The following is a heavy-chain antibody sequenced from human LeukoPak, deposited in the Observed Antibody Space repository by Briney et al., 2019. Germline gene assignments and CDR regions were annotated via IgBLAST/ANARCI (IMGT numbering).Heavy chain of an antibody. CDR3: ARGPEGSGSYIFDY. CDR1: GGSFSSHY. V-gene: IGHV4-59*11. Sequence: PSETLSLTCTVSGGSFSSHYWSWIRQPPGNGLEWIGYINYSGTTNYNPSLKSRVIMSVDTSKNQFSLRLTSVTAADTAVYYCARGPEGSGSYIFDYWGQGTLVTVSS. J-gene: IGHJ4*02. D-gene: IGHD3-10*01. CDR2: INYSGTT.